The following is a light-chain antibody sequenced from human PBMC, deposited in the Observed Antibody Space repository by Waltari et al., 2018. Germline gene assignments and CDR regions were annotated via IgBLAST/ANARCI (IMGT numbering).Light chain of an antibody. CDR1: SSNFGNNY. Sequence: QSVLTQPPSVSAAPGQRVTISCSGRSSNFGNNYVAWYHQLPGTAPKLLIYDNNNRPSGLPDRFAGSKSGSSATLGITGLQTGDEAVYYCGTWDSSLTGAVFGGGTKLTVL. V-gene: IGLV1-51*01. CDR3: GTWDSSLTGAV. J-gene: IGLJ2*01. CDR2: DNN.